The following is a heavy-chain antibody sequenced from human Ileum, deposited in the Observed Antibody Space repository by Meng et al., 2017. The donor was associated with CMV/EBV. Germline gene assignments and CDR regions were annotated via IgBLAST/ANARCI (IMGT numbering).Heavy chain of an antibody. V-gene: IGHV1-18*01. CDR2: ISAYNGNT. J-gene: IGHJ3*02. Sequence: ASVKVSCKASGYTFTSYGISWVRQAPGQGLEWMGWISAYNGNTNYAQKLQGRVTMTTDTSTSTAYMELRSLRSDDTAVYYCARALLGWELPHDAFDIWGQGTMVTVSS. CDR1: GYTFTSYG. D-gene: IGHD1-26*01. CDR3: ARALLGWELPHDAFDI.